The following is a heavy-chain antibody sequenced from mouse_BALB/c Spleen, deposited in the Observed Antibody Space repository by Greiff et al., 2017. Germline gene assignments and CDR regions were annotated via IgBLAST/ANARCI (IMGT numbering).Heavy chain of an antibody. D-gene: IGHD2-3*01. CDR2: IWAGGST. V-gene: IGHV2-9*02. CDR3: ARDQGGLLRFAY. CDR1: GFSLTSYG. Sequence: VKLVESGPGLVAPSQSLSITCTVSGFSLTSYGVHWVRQPPGKGLEWLGVIWAGGSTNYNSALMSRLSISKDNSKSQVFLKMNSLQTDDTAMYYCARDQGGLLRFAYWGQGTLVTVSA. J-gene: IGHJ3*01.